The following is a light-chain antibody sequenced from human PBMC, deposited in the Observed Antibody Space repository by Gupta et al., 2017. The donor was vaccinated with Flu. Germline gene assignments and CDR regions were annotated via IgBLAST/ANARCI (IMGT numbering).Light chain of an antibody. Sequence: EIVLTQSPGTLSLSPGERATLSCRASQSVSSSYGAWYQQKPGQAPRLRIYGASSRDTGIPDRLSGSGSGTDCTLTISSLEHEDVEVYLRIFGQGTKLEIK. CDR2: GAS. V-gene: IGKV3-20*01. CDR1: QSVSSSY. CDR3: I. J-gene: IGKJ2*02.